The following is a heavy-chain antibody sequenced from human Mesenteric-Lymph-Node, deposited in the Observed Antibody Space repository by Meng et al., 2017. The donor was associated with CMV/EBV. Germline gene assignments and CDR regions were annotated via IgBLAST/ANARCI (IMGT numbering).Heavy chain of an antibody. V-gene: IGHV3-48*03. Sequence: GESLKISCAASGFTFSSYEMNWVRQAPGKGLEWVSYISSSGSTIYYADSVKGRFTISRDNAKNSLYLQMNSLRADDTAVYYCAREGKDFYYFGMDVWGQGTTVTVSS. CDR1: GFTFSSYE. J-gene: IGHJ6*02. CDR2: ISSSGSTI. CDR3: AREGKDFYYFGMDV.